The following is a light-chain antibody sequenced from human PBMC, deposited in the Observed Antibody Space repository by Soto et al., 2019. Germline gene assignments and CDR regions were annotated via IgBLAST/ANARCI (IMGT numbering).Light chain of an antibody. CDR3: QQYGSSPLFT. V-gene: IGKV3-20*01. J-gene: IGKJ3*01. CDR2: GAS. CDR1: QSVSSSY. Sequence: EIVLTQSPGTLSLSPGERATLCCRASQSVSSSYLAWYQQKPGQAPRLLIYGASSSATGIPDRFSGSGSGTDVSLTISRLEPEDFAVYYCQQYGSSPLFTFGPGTKVDIK.